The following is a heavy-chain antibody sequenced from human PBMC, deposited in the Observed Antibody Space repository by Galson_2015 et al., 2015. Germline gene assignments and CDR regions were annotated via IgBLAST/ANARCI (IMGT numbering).Heavy chain of an antibody. J-gene: IGHJ6*02. CDR2: INAGDGNT. D-gene: IGHD2-2*01. CDR3: ARDRYCLSTSCYGFYGMDV. Sequence: SVKVSCKASGYTFTKYAMHWVRQAPGQRLEWMGWINAGDGNTKFSQRFQGRVTITRDTSARTVYMELSSLTSEDTAVYFCARDRYCLSTSCYGFYGMDVWGQGTTVIVSS. V-gene: IGHV1-3*01. CDR1: GYTFTKYA.